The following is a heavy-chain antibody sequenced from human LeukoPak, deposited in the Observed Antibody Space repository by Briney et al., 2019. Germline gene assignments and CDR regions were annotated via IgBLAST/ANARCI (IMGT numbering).Heavy chain of an antibody. V-gene: IGHV1-18*01. J-gene: IGHJ3*02. CDR1: GYTFTSYG. CDR2: ISAYNGNT. D-gene: IGHD1-26*01. Sequence: ASVKVSCKASGYTFTSYGISWVRQAPGQGLEWMGWISAYNGNTNYAQKLQSRVTMTTDTSTSTAYMELRSLRSDDTAVYYCARESGIAGAQSDAFDIWGQGTMVTVSS. CDR3: ARESGIAGAQSDAFDI.